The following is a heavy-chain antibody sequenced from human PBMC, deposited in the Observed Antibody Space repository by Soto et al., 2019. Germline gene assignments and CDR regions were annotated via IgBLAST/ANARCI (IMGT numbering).Heavy chain of an antibody. J-gene: IGHJ4*02. Sequence: SETLSLTCTVSGGSISSYYWSWIRQPPGKGLEWIGYIYYSGSTNYNPSLKSRVTISVDTSKNQFSLKLSSVTAADTAVYYCARVSYYDFWSGYFGIWGQGTLVTVSS. CDR3: ARVSYYDFWSGYFGI. CDR1: GGSISSYY. CDR2: IYYSGST. D-gene: IGHD3-3*01. V-gene: IGHV4-59*01.